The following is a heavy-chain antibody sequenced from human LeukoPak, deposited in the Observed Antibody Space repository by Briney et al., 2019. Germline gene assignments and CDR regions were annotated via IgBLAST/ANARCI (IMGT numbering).Heavy chain of an antibody. CDR3: ARDETSRGYYDSGGYHHLDY. D-gene: IGHD3-22*01. J-gene: IGHJ4*02. V-gene: IGHV1-18*01. CDR2: INVYDANT. CDR1: GYTFTSYG. Sequence: GASVKVSCKASGYTFTSYGISWVRQAPGQGLEWMGWINVYDANTNYAQKLLGRVTMTTDTPTSTAYMELRSLRSDDTAVYYCARDETSRGYYDSGGYHHLDYWGQGTLVTVSS.